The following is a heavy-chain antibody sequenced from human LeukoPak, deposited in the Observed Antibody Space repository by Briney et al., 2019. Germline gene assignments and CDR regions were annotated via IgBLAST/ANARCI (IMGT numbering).Heavy chain of an antibody. CDR2: IKSDGSYT. V-gene: IGHV3-74*01. Sequence: GGSLRLSCVASGFTLSDNWMHWVRQAPGGGLVWVARIKSDGSYTNYADSVKGRFTISRDNAKNTLYLQMNNLKAEDTARYYCTRDRYSAADYWGPGVLVAVSS. D-gene: IGHD2-15*01. CDR3: TRDRYSAADY. J-gene: IGHJ4*02. CDR1: GFTLSDNW.